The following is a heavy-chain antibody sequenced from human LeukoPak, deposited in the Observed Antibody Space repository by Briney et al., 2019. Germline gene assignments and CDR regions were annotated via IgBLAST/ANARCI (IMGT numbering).Heavy chain of an antibody. CDR1: GGSFSDYF. Sequence: PSETLSLTCAAYGGSFSDYFWGWIRQPPGKGLEWIGEINHSGRTYYNPSLKSRVTISVDTSKNQFSLNLSSVTAADTAVYYCARDVVVVPAAIHYGMDVWGQGTTVTVFS. CDR3: ARDVVVVPAAIHYGMDV. V-gene: IGHV4-34*01. D-gene: IGHD2-2*01. CDR2: INHSGRT. J-gene: IGHJ6*02.